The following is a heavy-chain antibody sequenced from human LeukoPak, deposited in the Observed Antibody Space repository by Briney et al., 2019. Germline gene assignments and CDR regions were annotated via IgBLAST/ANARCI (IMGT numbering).Heavy chain of an antibody. J-gene: IGHJ4*02. V-gene: IGHV4-34*01. Sequence: PSETLSLTCAVYGGSFSGYYWSWIRQPPGKGLEWIGEINHSGSTNYNPSLKSRVTISIDTSKKHFSLKLSSVTAADTAVYYCASRAYYDSSGLDYWGQGILVTVSS. CDR2: INHSGST. CDR1: GGSFSGYY. D-gene: IGHD3-22*01. CDR3: ASRAYYDSSGLDY.